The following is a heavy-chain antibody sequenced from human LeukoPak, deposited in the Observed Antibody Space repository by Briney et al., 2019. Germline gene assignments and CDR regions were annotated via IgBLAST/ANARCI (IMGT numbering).Heavy chain of an antibody. CDR2: IYYSGST. V-gene: IGHV4-59*01. Sequence: PSETLSLTCTVSGGSISSYYWSWIRQPPGKGLEWIGYIYYSGSTNYNPSLKSRVTISVDTPKNQFSLKLSSVTAADTAVYYCARGRVVPAAMEFGYWGPGTLVTVSS. CDR1: GGSISSYY. J-gene: IGHJ4*02. D-gene: IGHD2-2*01. CDR3: ARGRVVPAAMEFGY.